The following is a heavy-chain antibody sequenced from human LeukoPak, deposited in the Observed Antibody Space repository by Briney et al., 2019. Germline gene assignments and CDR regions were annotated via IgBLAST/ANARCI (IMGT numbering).Heavy chain of an antibody. V-gene: IGHV3-23*01. Sequence: GGSLRLSCAASGFTFSSFALSWVRQAPGKGLEWVSSISGSGDSTYYMESVKGRFTISRDNSENTLYLQMNSLRADDTAVYYCAKVYVDCSSTSCYEEWIDYWGQGTLVTVSS. CDR1: GFTFSSFA. CDR3: AKVYVDCSSTSCYEEWIDY. CDR2: ISGSGDST. J-gene: IGHJ4*02. D-gene: IGHD2-2*01.